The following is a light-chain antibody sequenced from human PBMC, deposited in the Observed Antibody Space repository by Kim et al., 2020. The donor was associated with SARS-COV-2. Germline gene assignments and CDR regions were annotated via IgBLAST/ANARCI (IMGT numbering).Light chain of an antibody. CDR3: YSAADNIGV. Sequence: SYELTQPSSVSVSPGQTARITCSGDVLAKKYARWFQQKPGQAPVLVIYKDSERPSGIPERFSGSSSGTTVTLTISGAQVEDVADYYCYSAADNIGVFGGGTKLTVL. V-gene: IGLV3-27*01. CDR2: KDS. CDR1: VLAKKY. J-gene: IGLJ3*02.